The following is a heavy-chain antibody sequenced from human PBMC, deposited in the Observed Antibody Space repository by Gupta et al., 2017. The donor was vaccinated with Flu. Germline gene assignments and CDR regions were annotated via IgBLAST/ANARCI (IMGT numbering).Heavy chain of an antibody. D-gene: IGHD3-22*01. CDR2: ISGNGGST. CDR3: AKNVSYYYDSSGHLNY. Sequence: EVQLLESGGGLVQLGGSLRLSCAASGFTFSSYAMSWVRQVPGKGLEWVSAISGNGGSTYYADSVKGRFTISRDNSKNTLYLQMNSLRAEDTAVYYCAKNVSYYYDSSGHLNYWGQGTLVTVSS. CDR1: GFTFSSYA. J-gene: IGHJ4*02. V-gene: IGHV3-23*01.